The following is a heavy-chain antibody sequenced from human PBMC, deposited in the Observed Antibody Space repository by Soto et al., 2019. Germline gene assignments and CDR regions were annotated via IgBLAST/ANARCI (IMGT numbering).Heavy chain of an antibody. CDR3: AKDLAARVYYYYYMDV. D-gene: IGHD6-6*01. J-gene: IGHJ6*03. CDR1: GFTFSSYG. CDR2: ISYDGSNK. Sequence: GGSLRLSCAASGFTFSSYGMHWVRQAPGKGLEWGAVISYDGSNKYYADSVKGRFTISRDNSKNTLYLQMNSLRAEDTAVYYCAKDLAARVYYYYYMDVWGKGTTVTVSS. V-gene: IGHV3-30*18.